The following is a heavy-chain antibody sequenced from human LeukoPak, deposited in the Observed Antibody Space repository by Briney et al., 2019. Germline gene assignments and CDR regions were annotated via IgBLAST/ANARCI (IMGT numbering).Heavy chain of an antibody. CDR3: ARDRYDSYYYDSSGTKFDY. D-gene: IGHD3-22*01. Sequence: GGSLRLSCAASGFTFSSYSINWVRQAPGKGLVWVSRINSDGSSTSYADSVKGRFTISRDNAKNTLYLQMNSLRAEDTAVYYCARDRYDSYYYDSSGTKFDYWGQGTLVTVSS. CDR2: INSDGSST. J-gene: IGHJ4*02. V-gene: IGHV3-74*01. CDR1: GFTFSSYS.